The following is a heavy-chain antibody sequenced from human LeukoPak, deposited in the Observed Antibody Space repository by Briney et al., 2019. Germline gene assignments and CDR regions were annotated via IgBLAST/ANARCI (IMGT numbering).Heavy chain of an antibody. CDR2: IYYSGST. V-gene: IGHV4-39*01. CDR3: ARGIRYSYGPFDY. CDR1: GGSVNSGGYY. J-gene: IGHJ4*02. Sequence: SETLSLTCTVSGGSVNSGGYYWGWIRQPPGKGLEWIGSIYYSGSTYYNPSLKSGVTIFLDMSRNRFSLKLSSVTAPDTAVYYCARGIRYSYGPFDYWGQGTLVTVSS. D-gene: IGHD5-18*01.